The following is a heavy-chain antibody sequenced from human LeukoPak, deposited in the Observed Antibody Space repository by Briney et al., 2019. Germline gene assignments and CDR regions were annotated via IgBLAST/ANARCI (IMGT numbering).Heavy chain of an antibody. V-gene: IGHV3-21*01. CDR3: ARDANDYSKFDY. CDR2: ISSSSSYI. Sequence: GGSLRLSCAASGFTFSSYSMNWVRQAPGKGLEWVSSISSSSSYIYHADSVKGRFTISRDNAKNSLYLQMNSLRAEDTAVYYCARDANDYSKFDYWGQGTLVTVSS. CDR1: GFTFSSYS. D-gene: IGHD4-11*01. J-gene: IGHJ4*02.